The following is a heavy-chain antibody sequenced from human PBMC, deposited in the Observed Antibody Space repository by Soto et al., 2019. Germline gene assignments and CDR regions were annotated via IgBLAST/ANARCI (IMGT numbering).Heavy chain of an antibody. D-gene: IGHD3-22*01. Sequence: PGESLKISCKGSGYSFTIYWIGWVRQMPGKGLEWMGIIYPGDSDTRYSPSFQGQVTISADKSISTAYLQWSSLKASDTAMYYCATSPYYYDSSGYYYYGMDVWGQGTTVTVSS. V-gene: IGHV5-51*01. CDR1: GYSFTIYW. CDR3: ATSPYYYDSSGYYYYGMDV. J-gene: IGHJ6*02. CDR2: IYPGDSDT.